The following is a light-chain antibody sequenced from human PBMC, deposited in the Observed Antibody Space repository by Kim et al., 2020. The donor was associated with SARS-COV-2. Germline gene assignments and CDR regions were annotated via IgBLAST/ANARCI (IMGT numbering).Light chain of an antibody. CDR2: KAS. J-gene: IGKJ1*01. Sequence: AAVGGDRVSISCRDSQSISSWLTWYQQKPGKAPKLLIYKASTLESGVTSRFSGSGSGTEFTITISSLQPDDFASYYCQQYNSLWTFGQGTKVDIK. CDR1: QSISSW. CDR3: QQYNSLWT. V-gene: IGKV1-5*03.